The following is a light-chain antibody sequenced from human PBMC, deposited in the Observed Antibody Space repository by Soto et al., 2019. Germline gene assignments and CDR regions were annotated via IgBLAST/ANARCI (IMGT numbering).Light chain of an antibody. CDR3: QQYGSSST. Sequence: EVVLTQSPGTLCLSPGERATLSCRASESVSSVYLAWYQQRPGQAPRLLMYGASTRATGVPARFSGSGSGTEFTLSISSLQSEDFAVYYCQQYGSSSTFGQGTRLEI. CDR1: ESVSSVY. CDR2: GAS. J-gene: IGKJ5*01. V-gene: IGKV3-20*01.